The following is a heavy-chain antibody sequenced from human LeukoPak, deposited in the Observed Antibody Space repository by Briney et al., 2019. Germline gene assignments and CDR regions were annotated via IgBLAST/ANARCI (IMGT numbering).Heavy chain of an antibody. Sequence: PSETLSLTCTVSGGSISSYYWSWIRQPPGKGLEWIGYIYYSGSTNYNPSLKSRVTISVDTSKNQFSLKLSSVTAADTAVYYCARVRGGSGSMDVWGKGTTVTISS. D-gene: IGHD3-10*01. CDR1: GGSISSYY. CDR3: ARVRGGSGSMDV. V-gene: IGHV4-59*01. CDR2: IYYSGST. J-gene: IGHJ6*04.